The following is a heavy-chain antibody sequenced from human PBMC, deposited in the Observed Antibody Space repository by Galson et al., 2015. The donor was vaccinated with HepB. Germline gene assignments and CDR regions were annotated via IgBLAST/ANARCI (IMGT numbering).Heavy chain of an antibody. D-gene: IGHD6-19*01. Sequence: SLRLSCAASGFTFSSYVMSWVRQAPGKGLEWVSTISGSGGSTYYADSVKGRFTISRDNSKNTLYLQMNSLRAEDTAVYYCAKAHSGWGWFDPWGQGTLVTVSP. V-gene: IGHV3-23*01. CDR1: GFTFSSYV. CDR2: ISGSGGST. CDR3: AKAHSGWGWFDP. J-gene: IGHJ5*02.